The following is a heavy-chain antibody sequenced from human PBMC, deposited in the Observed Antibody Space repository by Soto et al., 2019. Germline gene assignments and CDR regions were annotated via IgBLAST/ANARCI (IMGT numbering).Heavy chain of an antibody. Sequence: GESRKISCKGSGYSFTSYWIGWVRQMPGKGLQWMGIVYAGDSDTRYSPSFQGQVTISADKSISTAYLQWSSLKASDTAMYYCARRPTYYYDSSGDYYVTYFDYWGQGTLVTVSS. V-gene: IGHV5-51*01. D-gene: IGHD3-22*01. CDR3: ARRPTYYYDSSGDYYVTYFDY. CDR1: GYSFTSYW. CDR2: VYAGDSDT. J-gene: IGHJ4*02.